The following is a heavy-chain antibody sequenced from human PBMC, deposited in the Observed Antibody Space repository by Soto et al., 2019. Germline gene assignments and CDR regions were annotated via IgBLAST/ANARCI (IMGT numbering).Heavy chain of an antibody. D-gene: IGHD3-16*01. J-gene: IGHJ3*02. CDR3: ARGLGRPPTFDI. CDR1: GGSISSSNW. V-gene: IGHV4-4*02. Sequence: SEVLSLTXAVSGGSISSSNWWSWVRQPPGKGLEWIGEIYHSGSTNYNPSLKSRVTISVDKSKNQFSLKLSSVTAADTAVYYCARGLGRPPTFDIWGQGAMVTVSS. CDR2: IYHSGST.